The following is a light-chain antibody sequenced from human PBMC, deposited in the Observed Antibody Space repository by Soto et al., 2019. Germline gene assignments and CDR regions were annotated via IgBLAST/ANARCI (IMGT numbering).Light chain of an antibody. CDR3: QQSYRTPVT. J-gene: IGKJ1*01. CDR1: QSISTY. Sequence: DIQMTQSPSSLSASGGDRVRITCRASQSISTYLNWYQHKPGKAPKVLIYGASSLQSGVPSSFSGSGSGTDFTLTISSLQPEDFGTYYCQQSYRTPVTFGQGTKVDIK. V-gene: IGKV1-39*01. CDR2: GAS.